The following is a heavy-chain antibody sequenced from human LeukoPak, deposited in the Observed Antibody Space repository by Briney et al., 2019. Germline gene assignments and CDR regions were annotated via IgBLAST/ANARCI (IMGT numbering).Heavy chain of an antibody. D-gene: IGHD3-10*01. CDR1: GFTFSSYA. Sequence: EPGGSLRLSCAASGFTFSSYAMSWVRQAPGKGLEWVSVIYSGGSTYYADSVKGRFTISRDNSKNTLYLQMNSLRAEDTAVYYCARDEPYYYGSGKFDPWGQGTLVTVSS. J-gene: IGHJ5*02. V-gene: IGHV3-66*01. CDR2: IYSGGST. CDR3: ARDEPYYYGSGKFDP.